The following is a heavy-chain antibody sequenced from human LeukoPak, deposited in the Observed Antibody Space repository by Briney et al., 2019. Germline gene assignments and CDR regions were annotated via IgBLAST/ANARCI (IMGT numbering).Heavy chain of an antibody. CDR2: ITGDCNYI. CDR1: GFTFNDYT. CDR3: ARERNFYYFDY. J-gene: IGHJ4*02. Sequence: GGSLRLSCAASGFTFNDYTMTWVRQAPGKGLEWVSSITGDCNYIFYADSVKGRFTISRDNAPNSLFLELNSLRGEDTAVYYCARERNFYYFDYWGQGALVTVSS. D-gene: IGHD3-3*01. V-gene: IGHV3-21*01.